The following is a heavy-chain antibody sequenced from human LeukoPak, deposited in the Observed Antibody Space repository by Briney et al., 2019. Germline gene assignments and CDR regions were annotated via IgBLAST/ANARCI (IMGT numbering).Heavy chain of an antibody. Sequence: PGGSLRLSCAASGFTFSSYVLTWVRQAPGKGLEWVSAISGSGGSTYYADSVKGRFTISRDNSKNTLYPQMNSLRAEDTAVYYCAKGENWDYFDYWGQGTLVTVSS. J-gene: IGHJ4*02. V-gene: IGHV3-23*01. CDR3: AKGENWDYFDY. CDR1: GFTFSSYV. CDR2: ISGSGGST. D-gene: IGHD1-26*01.